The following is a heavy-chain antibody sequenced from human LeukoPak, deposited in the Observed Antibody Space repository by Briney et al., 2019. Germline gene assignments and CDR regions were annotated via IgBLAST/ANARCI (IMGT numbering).Heavy chain of an antibody. J-gene: IGHJ4*02. V-gene: IGHV4-34*01. CDR2: INHRGGT. Sequence: SETLSLTCAVYGGSCSGYYWSWIRQPPGRGLEWIGEINHRGGTNYNPSLKSRVTISVDTSKNQFSLNLTSVTAADTAVYYCGRGRLRGGYDSSGEDYWGQGTLVTVSS. CDR1: GGSCSGYY. CDR3: GRGRLRGGYDSSGEDY. D-gene: IGHD3-22*01.